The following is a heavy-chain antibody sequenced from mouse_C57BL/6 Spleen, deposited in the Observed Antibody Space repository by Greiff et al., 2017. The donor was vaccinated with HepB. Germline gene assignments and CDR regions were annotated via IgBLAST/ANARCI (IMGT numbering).Heavy chain of an antibody. D-gene: IGHD1-1*01. CDR1: GYAFSSSW. J-gene: IGHJ1*03. CDR3: ARSAVGWYFDV. V-gene: IGHV1-82*01. CDR2: IYPGDGDT. Sequence: QVQLQQSGPELVKPGASVKISCKASGYAFSSSWMNWVKQRPGKGLEWIGRIYPGDGDTNYNGKFKGKATLTADKSSSTAYMQLSSLTSEDSAVYCCARSAVGWYFDVWGTGTTVTVSS.